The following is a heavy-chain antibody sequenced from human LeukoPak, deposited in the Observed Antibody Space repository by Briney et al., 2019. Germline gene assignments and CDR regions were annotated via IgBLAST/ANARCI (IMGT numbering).Heavy chain of an antibody. Sequence: GGSLRLSWAAAGFTFSTYWTGWVSQAPGEGLVWVSRINSDGTNTNYAGSVEGRFTISRDNTKNTLYLQMNSLRAEDTAVYYCVRDLSGGGNWFAGSFKYWGLGTLVTVSS. V-gene: IGHV3-74*01. D-gene: IGHD1-1*01. CDR1: GFTFSTYW. J-gene: IGHJ4*02. CDR3: VRDLSGGGNWFAGSFKY. CDR2: INSDGTNT.